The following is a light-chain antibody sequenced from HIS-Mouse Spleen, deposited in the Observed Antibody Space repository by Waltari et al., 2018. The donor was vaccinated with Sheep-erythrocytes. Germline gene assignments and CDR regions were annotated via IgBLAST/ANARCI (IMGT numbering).Light chain of an antibody. CDR2: DVS. V-gene: IGLV2-11*01. CDR3: CSYAGSYTVV. CDR1: SSDVGGYNS. J-gene: IGLJ2*01. Sequence: QSALTQPRSVSGSPGQSVTISCTGTSSDVGGYNSVSWYQQHPGKAPKLMIYDVSKRPSRDPYRCAGCKSGTTASLTISGLQAEDEADYYCCSYAGSYTVVFGGGTKLTVL.